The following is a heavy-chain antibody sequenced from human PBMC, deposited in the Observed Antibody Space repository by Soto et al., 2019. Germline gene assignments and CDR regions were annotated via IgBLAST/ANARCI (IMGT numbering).Heavy chain of an antibody. D-gene: IGHD2-8*02. CDR2: IYAGGDT. V-gene: IGHV3-66*01. J-gene: IGHJ4*02. CDR3: ALHCTGGNCFGY. CDR1: GFTVSSSY. Sequence: EVQVVESGGGLDQPGRSLRLSCAASGFTVSSSYMSWVRQAPGKRLEWVSVIYAGGDTFYADSVNGRFTISRDNSENTLYLQMNSLRVEDTAVYYCALHCTGGNCFGYWGQGTLVTVSS.